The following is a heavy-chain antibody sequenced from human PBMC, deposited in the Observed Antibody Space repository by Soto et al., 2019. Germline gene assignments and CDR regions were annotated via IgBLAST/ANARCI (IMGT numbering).Heavy chain of an antibody. CDR1: GYTFTRYS. CDR3: ARGDSTGSPTAWFDP. D-gene: IGHD6-19*01. V-gene: IGHV1-18*04. CDR2: ISNYNGDT. Sequence: QVQLVQSGAEVKKPGASVQVSCKASGYTFTRYSINWVRQAPGQGLEWVGWISNYNGDTKYAEKFQGRVTLTTDTSTTSTYMDLRSRTSDDTAVYFCARGDSTGSPTAWFDPWGQGTLVTVSS. J-gene: IGHJ5*02.